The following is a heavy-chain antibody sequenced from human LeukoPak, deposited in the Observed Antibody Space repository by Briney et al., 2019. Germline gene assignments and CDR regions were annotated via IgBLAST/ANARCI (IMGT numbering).Heavy chain of an antibody. V-gene: IGHV3-48*03. CDR1: GFTFSSYE. J-gene: IGHJ4*02. CDR3: AREGYSYGNTYYFGY. CDR2: ISSSGSTI. D-gene: IGHD5-18*01. Sequence: GGSLRLPCAASGFTFSSYEMNWVRQAPGKGLEWVSYISSSGSTIYYADSVKGRFTISRDNAKNSLYLQMNSLRAEDTAVYYCAREGYSYGNTYYFGYWGQGTLVTVSS.